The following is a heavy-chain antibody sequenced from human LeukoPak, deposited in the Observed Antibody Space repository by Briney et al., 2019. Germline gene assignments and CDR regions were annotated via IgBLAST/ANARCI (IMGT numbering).Heavy chain of an antibody. Sequence: GGSLRLSCAASGFTVANDRMSWVRQPPGKGLEWVSTVYGGGNTAYTDSVKGRFTISRDTSEDTLLLQMSSLRAEDTAVYFCVRERFGAIVENWGQGALVIVSS. J-gene: IGHJ4*02. CDR2: VYGGGNT. CDR1: GFTVANDR. V-gene: IGHV3-53*01. D-gene: IGHD3-10*01. CDR3: VRERFGAIVEN.